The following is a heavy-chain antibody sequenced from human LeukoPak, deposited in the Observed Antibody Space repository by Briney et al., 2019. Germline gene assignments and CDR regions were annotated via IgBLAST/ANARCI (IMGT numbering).Heavy chain of an antibody. CDR2: IWYDESNK. CDR1: GFTFSSYG. CDR3: ARDGQQLVTGVVGDEYFQH. Sequence: GGSLRLSCAASGFTFSSYGMHWVRQAPGKGLEWVAVIWYDESNKYYADSVKGRFTISRDNSKNTLYLQMNSLRAEDTAVYYCARDGQQLVTGVVGDEYFQHWGQGTLVTVSS. D-gene: IGHD6-13*01. J-gene: IGHJ1*01. V-gene: IGHV3-33*01.